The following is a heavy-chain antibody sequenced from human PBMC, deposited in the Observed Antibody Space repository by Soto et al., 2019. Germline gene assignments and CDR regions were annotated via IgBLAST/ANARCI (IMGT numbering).Heavy chain of an antibody. CDR1: GYTFTIYG. CDR2: ISAYNGNT. D-gene: IGHD6-13*01. V-gene: IGHV1-18*01. CDR3: ARNMAAAGTLDQNWFDP. Sequence: GASLKVSCKASGYTFTIYGISWVRQAPGQGLEWMGWISAYNGNTNYAQKLQGRVTMTTDTSTSTAYMELRSLRSDDTAVYYCARNMAAAGTLDQNWFDPWGQGTLVTVSS. J-gene: IGHJ5*02.